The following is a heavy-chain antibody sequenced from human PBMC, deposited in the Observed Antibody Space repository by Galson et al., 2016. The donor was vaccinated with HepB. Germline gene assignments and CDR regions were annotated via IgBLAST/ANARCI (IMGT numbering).Heavy chain of an antibody. V-gene: IGHV3-33*08. Sequence: SLRLSCAASGFTSGDAMHWVRQAPGKGLEWWAAVRSDGSNKHSADSVKGRFTTSRDSSKNTLCLQMNSLRVEDTAVYYCARGTGMAKGDFEHWGQGTLVTVSS. J-gene: IGHJ4*02. CDR3: ARGTGMAKGDFEH. CDR2: VRSDGSNK. D-gene: IGHD5-24*01. CDR1: GFTSGDA.